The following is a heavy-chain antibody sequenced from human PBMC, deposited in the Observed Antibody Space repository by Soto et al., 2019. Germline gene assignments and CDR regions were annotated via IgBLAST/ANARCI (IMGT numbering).Heavy chain of an antibody. CDR2: IYYSGST. CDR3: ARGRLYYDILTGYPSDAFDI. CDR1: GGSISSGDYY. V-gene: IGHV4-30-4*01. D-gene: IGHD3-9*01. J-gene: IGHJ3*02. Sequence: SETLSLTCTVSGGSISSGDYYWSWIRQPPGKGLEWIGYIYYSGSTYYNPSLKSRVTISVDTSKNQFSLKLSSVTAADTAVYYCARGRLYYDILTGYPSDAFDIWGQGTMVTVSS.